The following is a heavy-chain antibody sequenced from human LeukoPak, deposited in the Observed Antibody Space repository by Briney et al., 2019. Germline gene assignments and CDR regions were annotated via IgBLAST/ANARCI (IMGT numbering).Heavy chain of an antibody. CDR1: GGTFSSYA. D-gene: IGHD2-2*02. J-gene: IGHJ4*02. CDR3: ARLTGDEYCSSTSCYNPYYFDY. Sequence: SVKVSCKASGGTFSSYAISWVRQAPGQGLEWMGGIIPIFGTANYAQKFQGRVTITADESTSTAYMELSSLRPEDTAVYYCARLTGDEYCSSTSCYNPYYFDYWGQGTLVTVSS. CDR2: IIPIFGTA. V-gene: IGHV1-69*01.